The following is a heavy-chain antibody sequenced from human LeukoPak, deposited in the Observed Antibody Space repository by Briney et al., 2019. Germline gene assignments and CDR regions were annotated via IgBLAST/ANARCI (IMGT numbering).Heavy chain of an antibody. Sequence: SETLSLTCTVSGAYTRSYFWSWIRQPAGKGLECIGRIYTSGTTNYNPSLKSRVTMSVDTSKNQISLKLSSVTAADTAVYYCARHSTFFGVVIIKGRVRGPFDYWGQGTLVTVSS. V-gene: IGHV4-4*07. CDR1: GAYTRSYF. J-gene: IGHJ4*02. D-gene: IGHD3-3*01. CDR3: ARHSTFFGVVIIKGRVRGPFDY. CDR2: IYTSGTT.